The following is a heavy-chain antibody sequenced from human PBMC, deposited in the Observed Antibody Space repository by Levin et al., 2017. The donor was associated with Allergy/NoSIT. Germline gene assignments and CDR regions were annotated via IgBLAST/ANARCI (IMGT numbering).Heavy chain of an antibody. CDR1: GFTFSSYA. D-gene: IGHD2-15*01. Sequence: GGSLRLSCAASGFTFSSYAMHWVRQAPGKGLEWVAVISYDGSNKYYADSVKGRFTISRDNSKNTLYLQMNSLRAEDTAVYYCARDFSGTQGYWGQGTLVTVSS. CDR2: ISYDGSNK. V-gene: IGHV3-30*04. CDR3: ARDFSGTQGY. J-gene: IGHJ4*02.